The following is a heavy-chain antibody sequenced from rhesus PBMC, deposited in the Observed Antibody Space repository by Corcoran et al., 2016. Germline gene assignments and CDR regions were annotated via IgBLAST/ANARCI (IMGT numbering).Heavy chain of an antibody. V-gene: IGHV4S10*01. D-gene: IGHD3-3*01. Sequence: QVQLQESGPGVVKPSETLSLTCAVSGGSISDSYRWSWIRQPPGKGLEWIGYIYGRSTSTNYNPSLNSRVTISKYTSKNQFSLKLSSVTAADTAVYYCASLYYNIWTGYATFDYWGQGVLVTVSS. CDR3: ASLYYNIWTGYATFDY. CDR1: GGSISDSYR. CDR2: IYGRSTST. J-gene: IGHJ4*01.